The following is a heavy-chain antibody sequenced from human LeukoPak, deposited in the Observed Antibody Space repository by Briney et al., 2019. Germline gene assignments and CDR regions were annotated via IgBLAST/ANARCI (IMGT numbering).Heavy chain of an antibody. CDR3: AKSKPYYYGSGSYYKNPFDY. J-gene: IGHJ4*02. Sequence: PGGSLRLSCAASGFTFSSYAMSWVRQAPGKGLEWVSVISGSGDNTYYADSVKGRFTISRDNSKNTLYLQMNSLRAEDTALYYCAKSKPYYYGSGSYYKNPFDYWGQGTLVTVSS. CDR1: GFTFSSYA. D-gene: IGHD3-10*01. CDR2: ISGSGDNT. V-gene: IGHV3-23*01.